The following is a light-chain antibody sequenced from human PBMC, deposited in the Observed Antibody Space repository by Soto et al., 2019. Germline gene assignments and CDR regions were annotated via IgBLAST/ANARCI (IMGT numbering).Light chain of an antibody. Sequence: HMTQSPSSLAASLVYIVTITCRASRTIDNYLNWYQQKPGRAPELLVYATSSLQSGVPSRFTGGGSGTHFTLTISGLQPEDFATYFCQQSYIIPITFGQGGLLEVK. CDR2: ATS. CDR3: QQSYIIPIT. CDR1: RTIDNY. J-gene: IGKJ5*01. V-gene: IGKV1-39*01.